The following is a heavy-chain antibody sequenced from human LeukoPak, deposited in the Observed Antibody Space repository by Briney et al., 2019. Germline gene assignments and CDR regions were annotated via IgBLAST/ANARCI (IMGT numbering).Heavy chain of an antibody. CDR2: ISGSSSYI. Sequence: GGSLRLSCAASGFTFSSYSMNWVRQAPGKGLEWVSSISGSSSYIYYADSVKGRFTISRDNAKNSLYVQMNSLRAEDTAVYYCALWVGDLQVDLWGRGTLVTVSS. CDR3: ALWVGDLQVDL. D-gene: IGHD3-10*01. CDR1: GFTFSSYS. J-gene: IGHJ2*01. V-gene: IGHV3-21*01.